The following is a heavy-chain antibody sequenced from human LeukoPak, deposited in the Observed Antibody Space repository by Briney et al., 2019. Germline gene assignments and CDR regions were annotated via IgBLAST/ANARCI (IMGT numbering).Heavy chain of an antibody. CDR2: VFLEGVR. D-gene: IGHD2-8*01. CDR1: GGSITTTNW. Sequence: SETLSLTCGGSGGSITTTNWWRWVRQLPGQGLQWIGEVFLEGVRNYNPSLTSRVTMSLDRAKNLLSLILNSVTAADTAVYYCLRENGAFSPFGYWGQGILVTV. V-gene: IGHV4-4*02. J-gene: IGHJ4*02. CDR3: LRENGAFSPFGY.